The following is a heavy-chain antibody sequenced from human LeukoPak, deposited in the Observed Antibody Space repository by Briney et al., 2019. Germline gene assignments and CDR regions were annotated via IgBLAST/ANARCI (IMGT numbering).Heavy chain of an antibody. V-gene: IGHV3-30-3*01. CDR3: ARDMSSSWYSPYYYGMDV. D-gene: IGHD6-13*01. CDR2: ISYDGSNK. J-gene: IGHJ6*02. Sequence: GGSLRLSCAASGFTFSSYAMHWVRQAPGKGLEWVAVISYDGSNKYYADSVKGRFTISRDNSKNTLYLQMNSLRAEDTAVYYCARDMSSSWYSPYYYGMDVWGQGTTVTVSS. CDR1: GFTFSSYA.